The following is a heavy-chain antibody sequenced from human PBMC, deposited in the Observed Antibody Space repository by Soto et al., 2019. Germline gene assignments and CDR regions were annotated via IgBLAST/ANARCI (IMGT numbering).Heavy chain of an antibody. CDR2: ISGSGGST. J-gene: IGHJ4*02. CDR1: GFTFSSYA. CDR3: AKITRGRSPIVVVILGFDY. V-gene: IGHV3-23*01. Sequence: PGGSLRLSCAASGFTFSSYAMSWVRQAPGKGLEWVSAISGSGGSTYYADSVKGRFTISRDNSKNTLYLQMNSLRAEDTAVYYCAKITRGRSPIVVVILGFDYWGQGTLVTVSS. D-gene: IGHD3-22*01.